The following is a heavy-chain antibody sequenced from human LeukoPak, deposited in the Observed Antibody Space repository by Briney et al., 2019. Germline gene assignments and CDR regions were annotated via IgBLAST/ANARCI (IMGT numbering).Heavy chain of an antibody. J-gene: IGHJ6*03. CDR3: ARHFAFSYYYMDV. V-gene: IGHV4-59*08. CDR2: IYYSGST. CDR1: GGSISSYD. Sequence: SETLSLTCTVSGGSISSYDWSWIRQPPGKGLEWIGYIYYSGSTNYNPSLKSRVTISVDTSKNQFSLKLSSVTAADTAVYYCARHFAFSYYYMDVWGKGTTVTVSS.